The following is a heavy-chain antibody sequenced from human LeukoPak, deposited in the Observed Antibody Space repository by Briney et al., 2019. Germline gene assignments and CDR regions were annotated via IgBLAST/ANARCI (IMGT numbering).Heavy chain of an antibody. D-gene: IGHD1-7*01. CDR1: GGTFSSYA. Sequence: VASVKVSCKASGGTFSSYAISWVRQAPGQGLEWMGIINPSGGSTSYAQKFQGRVTMTRDTSTSTVYMELSSLRSEDTAVYYCARGGTGTPPDYYYYYYMDVWGKGTTVTVSS. CDR2: INPSGGST. CDR3: ARGGTGTPPDYYYYYYMDV. J-gene: IGHJ6*03. V-gene: IGHV1-46*01.